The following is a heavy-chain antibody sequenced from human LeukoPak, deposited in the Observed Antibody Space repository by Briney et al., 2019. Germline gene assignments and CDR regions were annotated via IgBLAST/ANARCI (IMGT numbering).Heavy chain of an antibody. CDR2: IYYSGST. D-gene: IGHD3-10*01. CDR3: ARGRDYYGSDPAAFDI. Sequence: SQTLSLTCTVSGGSISSGDYYWGWIRQPPGKGLEWIGYIYYSGSTYYNPSLKSRVTISVDTSKNHFSLKLSSVTAADTAVYYCARGRDYYGSDPAAFDIWGQGTMVTVSS. CDR1: GGSISSGDYY. J-gene: IGHJ3*02. V-gene: IGHV4-30-4*08.